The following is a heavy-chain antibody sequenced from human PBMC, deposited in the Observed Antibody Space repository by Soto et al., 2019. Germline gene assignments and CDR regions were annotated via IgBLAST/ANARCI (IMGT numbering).Heavy chain of an antibody. CDR1: GGSISSGGYY. J-gene: IGHJ5*02. D-gene: IGHD3-9*01. CDR2: IYYSGST. CDR3: ARAYYDILPNCLDP. Sequence: PSENLSLTCTFSGGSISSGGYYWSWIRQHPGKGLEWIGYIYYSGSTYYNPSLKSRVTISLDTSKNQFSLKLSSVTAADTAVYHCARAYYDILPNCLDPWGQGTLVTVSS. V-gene: IGHV4-31*03.